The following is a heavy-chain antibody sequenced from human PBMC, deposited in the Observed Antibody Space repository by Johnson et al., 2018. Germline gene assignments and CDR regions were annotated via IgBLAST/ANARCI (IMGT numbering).Heavy chain of an antibody. CDR2: IYYSGST. J-gene: IGHJ6*02. Sequence: QVQLQQWGAGLLKPSETLSLTCAVYGGSFSGYYWSWIRQPPGKGLEWIGYIYYSGSTNYNPSLKSRVTLSVDSSKNQFSLNLSSVTAADTAVYYCANGAYYDGIGVWGQGTTVTVSS. CDR3: ANGAYYDGIGV. CDR1: GGSFSGYY. V-gene: IGHV4-34*11. D-gene: IGHD3-16*01.